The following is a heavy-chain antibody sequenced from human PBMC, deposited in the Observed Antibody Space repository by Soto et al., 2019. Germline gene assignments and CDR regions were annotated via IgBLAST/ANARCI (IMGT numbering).Heavy chain of an antibody. D-gene: IGHD6-13*01. CDR1: GFTFSNYA. Sequence: GGSLRLSCSASGFTFSNYAMSWVRQAPGKGLEWIPAFHYDGDATYYADSVKGRFTISRDNSKNTLYLQMNSLRAEDTAIYYCAQGGVYSSSWYGQFAWGQGTLVTVSS. CDR3: AQGGVYSSSWYGQFA. CDR2: FHYDGDAT. J-gene: IGHJ4*02. V-gene: IGHV3-23*01.